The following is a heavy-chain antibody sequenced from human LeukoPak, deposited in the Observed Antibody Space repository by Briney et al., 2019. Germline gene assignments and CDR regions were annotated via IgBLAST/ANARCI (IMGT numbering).Heavy chain of an antibody. V-gene: IGHV3-23*01. J-gene: IGHJ2*01. CDR2: ISGSGGST. D-gene: IGHD7-27*01. CDR3: AKVYGDRYFDL. CDR1: GFTVSSNY. Sequence: GGSLRLSCAASGFTVSSNYMSWVRQAPGKGLEWVSTISGSGGSTYYTDSVKGRFTISRDNFKNTLYLQMNSLRAEDTAVYYCAKVYGDRYFDLWGRGTLVTVSS.